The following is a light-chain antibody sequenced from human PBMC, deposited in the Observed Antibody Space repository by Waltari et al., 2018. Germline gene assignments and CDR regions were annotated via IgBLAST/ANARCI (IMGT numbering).Light chain of an antibody. V-gene: IGKV3-15*01. Sequence: EIVMTQSPATLSVSPGERATLSCRASESIRSNLAWYQQKPGQAPRLLIYGASTRATGVPARFSGSGAGTQFTLSISSLQSEDFAVYYCQHYSNWPTFGQGTRLEIK. J-gene: IGKJ5*01. CDR1: ESIRSN. CDR3: QHYSNWPT. CDR2: GAS.